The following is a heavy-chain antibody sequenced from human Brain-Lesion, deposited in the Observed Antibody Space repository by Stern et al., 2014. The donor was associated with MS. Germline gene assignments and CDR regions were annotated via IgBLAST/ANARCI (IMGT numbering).Heavy chain of an antibody. CDR1: GYTLTELS. V-gene: IGHV1-24*01. Sequence: QLVQSGAEVKKPGASVKVSCKVSGYTLTELSMHWVRQAPRKGLEWMGGFDPEDGETIYAQKFQGRVTMTEDTSTDAAYMELSSLRSEDTAVYYCATLSPGAGGNYYRHFDYWGQGTLVTVSS. D-gene: IGHD1-26*01. CDR2: FDPEDGET. CDR3: ATLSPGAGGNYYRHFDY. J-gene: IGHJ4*02.